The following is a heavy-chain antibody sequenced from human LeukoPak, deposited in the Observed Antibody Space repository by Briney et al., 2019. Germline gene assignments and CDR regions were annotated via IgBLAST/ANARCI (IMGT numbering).Heavy chain of an antibody. D-gene: IGHD3-22*01. V-gene: IGHV1-18*01. CDR2: SSAYNGNT. CDR1: GYTFTSYG. Sequence: GASVKVSCKASGYTFTSYGISWVRQAPGQGVEWMGWSSAYNGNTNYAQKLQGRVTMTTDTSTSTAYMELRSLRSDDTAVYYCAITYYYDSSGYYFHQDYYYGMDVWGQGTTVTVSS. CDR3: AITYYYDSSGYYFHQDYYYGMDV. J-gene: IGHJ6*02.